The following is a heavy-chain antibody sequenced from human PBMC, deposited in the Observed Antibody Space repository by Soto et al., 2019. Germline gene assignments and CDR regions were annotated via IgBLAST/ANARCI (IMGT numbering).Heavy chain of an antibody. V-gene: IGHV3-23*01. CDR1: GFTFSSYA. CDR3: AKRDQIRITMVRCEYYFDY. J-gene: IGHJ4*02. D-gene: IGHD3-10*01. CDR2: ISGSGGST. Sequence: EVQLLESGGGLVQPGGSLRLSCAASGFTFSSYAMSWVRQAPGKGLEWVSAISGSGGSTYYADSVKGRFTISRDNSKNTLYLQRNSLRAEDTAVYYCAKRDQIRITMVRCEYYFDYWGQGTLVTVSS.